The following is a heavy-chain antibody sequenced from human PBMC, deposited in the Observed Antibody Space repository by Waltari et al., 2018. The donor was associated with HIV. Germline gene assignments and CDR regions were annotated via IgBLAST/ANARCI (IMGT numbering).Heavy chain of an antibody. Sequence: EVQLLESGGGLVQPGGSLRLSCAASGFTFSNYGMIWVRQAPGKGLEWVPFISGSDGTTYYADSVKGRFTISRDNSKNTLYVQMSSLRAEDTAIYYCAGRGVTCSATSCYDSWGQGTRVTVSS. V-gene: IGHV3-23*01. CDR1: GFTFSNYG. CDR3: AGRGVTCSATSCYDS. J-gene: IGHJ4*02. CDR2: ISGSDGTT. D-gene: IGHD3-10*01.